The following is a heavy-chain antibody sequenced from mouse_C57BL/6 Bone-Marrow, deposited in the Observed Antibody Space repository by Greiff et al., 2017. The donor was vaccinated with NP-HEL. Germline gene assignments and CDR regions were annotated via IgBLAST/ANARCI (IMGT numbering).Heavy chain of an antibody. V-gene: IGHV1-52*01. CDR1: GYTFTSYW. D-gene: IGHD1-1*01. Sequence: QVQLQQPGAELVRPGSSVKLSCKASGYTFTSYWMHWVQQRPIQGLEWIGNIDPSDSETHYNQKFKDKATLTVDKSSSTAYMQLSSLTSEDSAVYYCARREGSSPWFAYWGQGTLVTVSA. CDR2: IDPSDSET. CDR3: ARREGSSPWFAY. J-gene: IGHJ3*01.